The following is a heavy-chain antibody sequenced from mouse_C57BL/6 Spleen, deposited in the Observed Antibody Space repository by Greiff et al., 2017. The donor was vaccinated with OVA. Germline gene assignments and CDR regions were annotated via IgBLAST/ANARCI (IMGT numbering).Heavy chain of an antibody. J-gene: IGHJ2*01. CDR2: IYPGDGDT. CDR1: GYAFSSSW. D-gene: IGHD1-1*01. Sequence: VKLVESGPELVKPGASVKISCKASGYAFSSSWMNWVKQRPGKGLEWIGRIYPGDGDTNYNGKFKGKATLTADKSSSTAYMQLSSLTSEDSAVYFCAREGPITTVVPVTLDYWGQGTTLTVSS. V-gene: IGHV1-82*01. CDR3: AREGPITTVVPVTLDY.